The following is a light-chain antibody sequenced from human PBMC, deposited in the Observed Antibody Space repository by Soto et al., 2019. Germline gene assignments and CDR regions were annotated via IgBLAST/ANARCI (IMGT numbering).Light chain of an antibody. CDR2: DAS. Sequence: EIVLTQSPATLYLSPGARATLSCRASQSVSSYLAWYQQKPGQAPRLLIYDASNRATGIPARFSGSGSGTDFTLTISSLEPEDFAVYYCQQRSNWLTFGGGTKVEIK. J-gene: IGKJ4*01. CDR1: QSVSSY. V-gene: IGKV3-11*01. CDR3: QQRSNWLT.